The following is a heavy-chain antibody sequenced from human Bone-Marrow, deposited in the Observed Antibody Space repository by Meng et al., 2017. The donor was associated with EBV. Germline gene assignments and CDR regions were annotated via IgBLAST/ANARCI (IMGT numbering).Heavy chain of an antibody. CDR3: ARDLANDYGDYYFDY. CDR2: IYHSGST. J-gene: IGHJ4*02. Sequence: QGQLQESGPGLVKPSGTLSLTCAVSGGSISNSNWWSWVRQPPGKGLEWIGEIYHSGSTNYNPSLKSRVTISVDKSKNQFSLKLSSVTAADTAVYYCARDLANDYGDYYFDYWGQGSLVTVSS. V-gene: IGHV4-4*02. D-gene: IGHD4-17*01. CDR1: GGSISNSNW.